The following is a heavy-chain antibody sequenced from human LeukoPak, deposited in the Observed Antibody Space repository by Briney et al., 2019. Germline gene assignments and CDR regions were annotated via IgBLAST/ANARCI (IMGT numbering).Heavy chain of an antibody. CDR1: GFTFSSYW. CDR2: VKSDGSVT. Sequence: GGSLRLSCAASGFTFSSYWMHWVRQAPGKGLVWVSRVKSDGSVTNYADSVKGRFTISRDNAKNTLYLQMNSLRAEDTAVYYCAMFSYVSGTTISWGQGTLVTVSS. CDR3: AMFSYVSGTTIS. J-gene: IGHJ4*02. V-gene: IGHV3-74*01. D-gene: IGHD1-20*01.